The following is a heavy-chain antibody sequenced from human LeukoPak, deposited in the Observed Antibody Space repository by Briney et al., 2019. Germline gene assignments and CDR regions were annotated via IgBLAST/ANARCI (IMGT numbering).Heavy chain of an antibody. CDR1: GGTFSSYA. D-gene: IGHD3-16*02. Sequence: SVKVSCKASGGTFSSYAISWVRQDPGQRVVWMVRIIPIFGTPIYAQNFQARVTFTTDESTSTAYMELSRLRSEDTAVYYCTRGSCRLRLGELSESPPWLADYWGQGTLVTVSS. CDR2: IIPIFGTP. J-gene: IGHJ4*02. CDR3: TRGSCRLRLGELSESPPWLADY. V-gene: IGHV1-69*05.